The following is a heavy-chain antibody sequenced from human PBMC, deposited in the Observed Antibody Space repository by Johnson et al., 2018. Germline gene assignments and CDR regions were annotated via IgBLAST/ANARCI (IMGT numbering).Heavy chain of an antibody. CDR3: AREGRDYYYMDV. CDR2: LFYRGHT. J-gene: IGHJ6*03. Sequence: QVQLQESGPGLVKASVTLSLTCVVSGDSINSDSYYGAWIRQPLGKGLEWIGSLFYRGHTYYNPSLKGRATISMDTPENHFSPQLPPVTAPRPAVYFCAREGRDYYYMDVWGKGTPVTVSS. CDR1: GDSINSDSYY. V-gene: IGHV4-39*07.